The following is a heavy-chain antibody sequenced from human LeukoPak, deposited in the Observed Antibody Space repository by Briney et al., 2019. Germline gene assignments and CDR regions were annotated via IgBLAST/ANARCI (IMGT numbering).Heavy chain of an antibody. V-gene: IGHV3-66*01. D-gene: IGHD3-22*01. CDR3: ARNYYDSSAYYYFDY. J-gene: IGHJ4*02. Sequence: GGSLRLSCAASGFTVSSSYMNWVRQAPGKGLEWVSLIYSGGGTYYADYVKGRFTIYRDNSKNTLYLQMNSLRAEDTAVYYCARNYYDSSAYYYFDYWGQGTLVTVSS. CDR1: GFTVSSSY. CDR2: IYSGGGT.